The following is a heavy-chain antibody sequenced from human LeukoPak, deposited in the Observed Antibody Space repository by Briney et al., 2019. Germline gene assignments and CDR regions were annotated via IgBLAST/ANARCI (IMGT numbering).Heavy chain of an antibody. CDR2: INHSGST. J-gene: IGHJ4*02. D-gene: IGHD5-18*01. Sequence: SETLSLTCAVYGGSFSGYYWSWIRQPPGKGLEWIGEINHSGSTNYNPSLKSRVTISVDTSKNQFSLKLSSVTAADTAVYYCARGKNRGYSYGLAAAGTPFDYWGQGTLVTVSS. V-gene: IGHV4-34*01. CDR3: ARGKNRGYSYGLAAAGTPFDY. CDR1: GGSFSGYY.